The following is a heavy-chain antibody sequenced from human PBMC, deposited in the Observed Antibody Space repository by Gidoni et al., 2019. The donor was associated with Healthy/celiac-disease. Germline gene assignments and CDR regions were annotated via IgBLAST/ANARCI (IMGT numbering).Heavy chain of an antibody. J-gene: IGHJ4*02. D-gene: IGHD6-13*01. V-gene: IGHV3-30-3*01. CDR3: ARGGIAAAEGDY. CDR2: ISYDGSNK. CDR1: GFTFSSYA. Sequence: QVQLVESGGGVVQPGRSLSLSCAASGFTFSSYAMHWVRQAPGKGLEWVAVISYDGSNKYYADSVKGRFTISRDNSKNTLYLQMNSLRAEDTAVYYCARGGIAAAEGDYWGQGTLVTVSS.